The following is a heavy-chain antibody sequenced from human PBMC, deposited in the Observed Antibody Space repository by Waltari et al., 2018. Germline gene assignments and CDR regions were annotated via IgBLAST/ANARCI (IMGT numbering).Heavy chain of an antibody. D-gene: IGHD3-22*01. Sequence: QVQLVQSGAEVQKPGASVKVSCTASGYTFTCYYMPLFRQAPGQGVEWMGRINPNSGGTNYAQKFQGRVTMTRDTSISTAYMELSRLRSDDTAVYYCARDRNNYYDTSGSDYWGQGTLVTVSS. CDR2: INPNSGGT. CDR3: ARDRNNYYDTSGSDY. CDR1: GYTFTCYY. V-gene: IGHV1-2*06. J-gene: IGHJ4*02.